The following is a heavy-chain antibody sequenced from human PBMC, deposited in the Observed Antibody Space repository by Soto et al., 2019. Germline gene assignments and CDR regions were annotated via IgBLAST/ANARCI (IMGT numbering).Heavy chain of an antibody. CDR1: GFTLSSYA. CDR2: ISYDGSDK. D-gene: IGHD5-12*01. CDR3: ARETRGWLQLKFVDY. V-gene: IGHV3-30-3*01. J-gene: IGHJ4*02. Sequence: PGGSLRLSCAASGFTLSSYAMHWVRQAPGKGPGWVAVISYDGSDKYYADSVKVRFTVSRDNSENTLYLQMNSLTLEDTAVYYCARETRGWLQLKFVDYWGQGTQVTVSS.